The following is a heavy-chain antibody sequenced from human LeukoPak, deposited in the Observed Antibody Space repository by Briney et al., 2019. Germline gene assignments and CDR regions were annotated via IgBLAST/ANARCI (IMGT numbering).Heavy chain of an antibody. CDR2: IKEDGSEK. J-gene: IGHJ4*02. D-gene: IGHD6-13*01. CDR1: GFVFSGAW. V-gene: IGHV3-7*01. CDR3: ARIMNSSPDY. Sequence: GGSLRLSCAASGFVFSGAWMSWVRQAPGKGLEWVANIKEDGSEKHYVDSVNGRFTISRDNAKNSVYLQMNSLRAEDTAVYYCARIMNSSPDYWGQGTLVTVSS.